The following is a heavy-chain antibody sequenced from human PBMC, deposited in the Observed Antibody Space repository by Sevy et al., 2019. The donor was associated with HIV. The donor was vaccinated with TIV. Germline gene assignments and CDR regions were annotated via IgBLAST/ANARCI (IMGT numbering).Heavy chain of an antibody. CDR3: ARFSSSWYPSGYYYGMDV. D-gene: IGHD6-13*01. V-gene: IGHV3-11*01. CDR2: ISSSGSTL. Sequence: GGSLRLSCAASGFTFSDYYMSWIRQAPGKGLEWVSYISSSGSTLYYADSVKGRFTISRDNAKNSLYLQMNSLRAEDTAVYYCARFSSSWYPSGYYYGMDVWGQGTTVTVSS. J-gene: IGHJ6*02. CDR1: GFTFSDYY.